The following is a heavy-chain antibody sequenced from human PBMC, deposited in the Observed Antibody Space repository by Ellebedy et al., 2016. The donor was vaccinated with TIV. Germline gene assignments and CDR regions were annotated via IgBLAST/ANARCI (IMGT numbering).Heavy chain of an antibody. D-gene: IGHD1-26*01. CDR1: GGSISSSSYY. V-gene: IGHV4-39*01. J-gene: IGHJ4*02. Sequence: SETLSLXCTVSGGSISSSSYYWGWIRQPPGKGLEWIGSIYYSGSTYYNPSLKSRVTISVDTSKNQFSLKLSSVTAADTAVYYCARLSRHSGKIDYWGQGTLVTVSS. CDR2: IYYSGST. CDR3: ARLSRHSGKIDY.